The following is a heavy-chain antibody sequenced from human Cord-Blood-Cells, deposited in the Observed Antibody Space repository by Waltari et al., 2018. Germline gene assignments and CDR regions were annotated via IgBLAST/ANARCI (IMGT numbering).Heavy chain of an antibody. J-gene: IGHJ2*01. CDR3: ARHKGVAVGPYWYFDL. Sequence: QLQLQESGPGLVKPSETLSLTCPVSGGSISSSSYYWGWIRQPPGKGLEGSGSIYYSGGTYYNPSINRRVTISVDTSKNQFSRKLSSVTAADTAVYYCARHKGVAVGPYWYFDLWGRGTLVTVSS. CDR1: GGSISSSSYY. CDR2: IYYSGGT. D-gene: IGHD1-26*01. V-gene: IGHV4-39*01.